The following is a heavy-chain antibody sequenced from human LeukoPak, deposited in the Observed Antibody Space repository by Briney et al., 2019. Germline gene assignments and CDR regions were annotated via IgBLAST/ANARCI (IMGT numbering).Heavy chain of an antibody. CDR1: GGSISSSSYY. D-gene: IGHD6-6*01. V-gene: IGHV4-39*07. CDR3: ARGQYSSSYDY. CDR2: IYYSGST. Sequence: SETLSLTCTVSGGSISSSSYYWGWIRQPPGKGLEWIGSIYYSGSTYYNPSLKSRVTISVDTSKNQFSLKLSSVTAADTAVYYCARGQYSSSYDYWGQGTLVTVSS. J-gene: IGHJ4*02.